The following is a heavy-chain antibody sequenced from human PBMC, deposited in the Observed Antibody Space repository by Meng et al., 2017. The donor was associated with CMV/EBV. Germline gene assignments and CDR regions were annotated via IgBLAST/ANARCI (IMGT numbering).Heavy chain of an antibody. V-gene: IGHV3-30*02. CDR2: IRYDGSNK. CDR1: GFTFSSYG. J-gene: IGHJ4*02. Sequence: GGSLRLSCAASGFTFSSYGMHWVRQAPGKGLEWVAFIRYDGSNKYYADSVKGRFTISRDNSKNTLYLQMNSLRAEATAVYYCAKDCYDSSGLFDYWGQGTLVTVSS. CDR3: AKDCYDSSGLFDY. D-gene: IGHD3-22*01.